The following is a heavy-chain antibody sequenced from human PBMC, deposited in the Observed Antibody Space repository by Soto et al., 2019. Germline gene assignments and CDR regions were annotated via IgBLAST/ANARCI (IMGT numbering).Heavy chain of an antibody. V-gene: IGHV3-11*01. D-gene: IGHD3-3*01. CDR1: GYTFSDYY. CDR2: IDTSSTKI. J-gene: IGHJ4*02. CDR3: ASHYDMWSGYLSPVDY. Sequence: VQLVESGGDLVKRGGSLRLSCAASGYTFSDYYMSWIRQAPGKGLEWISYIDTSSTKIYYADSVKGRFTISRDNANNSVYLEMNRLSDEDTAVYYCASHYDMWSGYLSPVDYWGQGTLVTVSS.